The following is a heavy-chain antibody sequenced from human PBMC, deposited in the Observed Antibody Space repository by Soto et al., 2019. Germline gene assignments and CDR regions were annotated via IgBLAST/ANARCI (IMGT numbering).Heavy chain of an antibody. CDR3: ANSRNMIVVAIYFDY. J-gene: IGHJ4*02. CDR2: ISGSCGST. V-gene: IGHV3-23*01. Sequence: LXLSCAASGFTFSSYAMSWVRQAPGKGLEWVSAISGSCGSTYYADSVKGRFTISRDNSKNTLYLQMNSLRAEDTAVYYCANSRNMIVVAIYFDYWGQGTLVTVSS. CDR1: GFTFSSYA. D-gene: IGHD3-22*01.